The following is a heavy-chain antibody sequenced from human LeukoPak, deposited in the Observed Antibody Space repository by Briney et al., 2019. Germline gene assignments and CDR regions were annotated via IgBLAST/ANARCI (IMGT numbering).Heavy chain of an antibody. CDR2: ITSNGGTT. Sequence: GGSLRLSCAASGFTFSSYSMVWVRQAPGKGLEYVSGITSNGGTTYYGNSVKGRFTISRDNSKDTLYLQMGSLRTEDMAVYYCARGIRWASDYWGQGTPVTVA. D-gene: IGHD4-23*01. CDR1: GFTFSSYS. CDR3: ARGIRWASDY. V-gene: IGHV3-64*01. J-gene: IGHJ4*02.